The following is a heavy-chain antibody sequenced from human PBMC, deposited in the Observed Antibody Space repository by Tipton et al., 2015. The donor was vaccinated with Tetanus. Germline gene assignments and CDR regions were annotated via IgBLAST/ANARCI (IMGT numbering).Heavy chain of an antibody. V-gene: IGHV3-33*01. CDR3: AREADCSGGSCFSGDFDN. CDR2: SWYDGTDK. Sequence: CAASGFIFSSYGIHWVRQAPGKGLEWVAVSWYDGTDKYHADSVKGRFTISRDNSKNTLYLQMNSLRAEDTAVYYCAREADCSGGSCFSGDFDNWGQGTQVTVSS. CDR1: GFIFSSYG. D-gene: IGHD2-15*01. J-gene: IGHJ4*02.